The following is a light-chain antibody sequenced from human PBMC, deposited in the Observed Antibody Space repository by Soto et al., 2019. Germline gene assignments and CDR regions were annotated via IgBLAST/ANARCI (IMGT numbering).Light chain of an antibody. CDR3: QQYVSSPWA. Sequence: EIVLTQSPGTLSSSPGERATLSCRASQSVSSSHLAWYQQKPGQAPRLLIYGASSRATGIPDRFSGSGSGTDFTLTISRLEPEDFAVYYCQQYVSSPWAFGQGTKVEI. CDR2: GAS. J-gene: IGKJ1*01. V-gene: IGKV3-20*01. CDR1: QSVSSSH.